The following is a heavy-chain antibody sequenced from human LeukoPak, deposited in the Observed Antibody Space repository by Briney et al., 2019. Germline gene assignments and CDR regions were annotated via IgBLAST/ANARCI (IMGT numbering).Heavy chain of an antibody. D-gene: IGHD3-16*01. Sequence: GGSLRLSCAASGFTFSSYSMNWVRRAPGKGLEWVSYISSSSSTIYYADSVKGRFTISRDNAKNSLYLQMNSLRAEDTAVYYCASAPSPDHIVPLFGWGQGTLVTVSS. CDR2: ISSSSSTI. J-gene: IGHJ4*02. CDR1: GFTFSSYS. V-gene: IGHV3-48*01. CDR3: ASAPSPDHIVPLFG.